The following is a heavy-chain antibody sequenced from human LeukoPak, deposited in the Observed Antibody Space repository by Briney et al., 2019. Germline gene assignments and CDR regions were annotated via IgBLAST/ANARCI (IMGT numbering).Heavy chain of an antibody. Sequence: SETLSPTCTVSGGSISSYYWSWIRQPPGKGLEWIGYIYYSGSTNYNPSLKSRVTISVDTSKNQFSLKLSSVTAADTAVYYCAREVAARPYYFDYWGQGTLVTVSS. CDR3: AREVAARPYYFDY. V-gene: IGHV4-59*01. D-gene: IGHD6-6*01. J-gene: IGHJ4*02. CDR2: IYYSGST. CDR1: GGSISSYY.